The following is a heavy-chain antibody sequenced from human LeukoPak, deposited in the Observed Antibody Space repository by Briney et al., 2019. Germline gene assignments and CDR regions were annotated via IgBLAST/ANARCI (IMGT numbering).Heavy chain of an antibody. D-gene: IGHD3-22*01. CDR1: GGSVSSGSYY. Sequence: SETLSLTCTVSGGSVSSGSYYWSWIRQPPGKGLEWIGYIYYSGSTYYNPSLKSRITISVDTSKNQFSLKLSSVTAADTAVYYCARALYYYDSSGYQLSGLSSPIYYYYGMDVWGQGTTVTVSS. CDR2: IYYSGST. V-gene: IGHV4-61*01. J-gene: IGHJ6*02. CDR3: ARALYYYDSSGYQLSGLSSPIYYYYGMDV.